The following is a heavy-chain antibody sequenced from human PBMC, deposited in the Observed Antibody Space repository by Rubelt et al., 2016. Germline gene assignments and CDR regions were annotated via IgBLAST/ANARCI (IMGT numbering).Heavy chain of an antibody. Sequence: EVQLLESGGGLVQPGGSLRLSCAASGFTFGNHWMGWIRQAPGKGLEWVANIKQDGSEKYYVDSVKGRFTISRDNAKNVLYLKMNIMSADDTAVYYCARIGYSSNCFDYWGQGALVTVSS. J-gene: IGHJ4*02. CDR1: GFTFGNHW. D-gene: IGHD2-2*01. V-gene: IGHV3-7*03. CDR2: IKQDGSEK. CDR3: ARIGYSSNCFDY.